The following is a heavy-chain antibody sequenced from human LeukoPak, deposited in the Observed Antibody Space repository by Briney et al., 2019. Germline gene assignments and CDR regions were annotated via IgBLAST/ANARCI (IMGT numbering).Heavy chain of an antibody. CDR2: INTDGSST. V-gene: IGHV3-74*01. D-gene: IGHD4-11*01. J-gene: IGHJ5*02. CDR1: GFTFSSYW. CDR3: ARHSSVGRFDP. Sequence: GGSLRLTCAASGFTFSSYWMHWVRQAPGKGLVWVSRINTDGSSTSYADSVKGRFTISRDNAKNSLYLQMNSLRAEDTAVYYCARHSSVGRFDPWGQGTLVTVSS.